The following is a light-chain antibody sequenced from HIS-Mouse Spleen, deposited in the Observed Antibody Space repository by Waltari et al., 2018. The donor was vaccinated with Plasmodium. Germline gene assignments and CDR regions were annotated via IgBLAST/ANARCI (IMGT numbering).Light chain of an antibody. CDR3: QAWDSSTVV. J-gene: IGLJ2*01. V-gene: IGLV3-1*01. Sequence: SYELTQPPSVSVSPGQTASITCSGDQLGDKYACCYQQKPGQSPVLVIYKASKRPSGIPERFSGSNSGNTATLTISGTQAMDEADYYCQAWDSSTVVFGGGTKLTVL. CDR2: KAS. CDR1: QLGDKY.